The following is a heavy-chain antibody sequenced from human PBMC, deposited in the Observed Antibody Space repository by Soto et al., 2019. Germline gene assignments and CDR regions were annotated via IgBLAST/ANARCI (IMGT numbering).Heavy chain of an antibody. CDR2: INHTGGT. D-gene: IGHD3-3*01. CDR1: GGSVNGYY. V-gene: IGHV4-34*01. J-gene: IGHJ5*02. Sequence: SETLSLTCAVYGGSVNGYYWNWIRQPPGKGLEWIREINHTGGTHYNPSLKSRVTMSVDTSKNQFSLRLSSVTAADTAIYYCATRITVFGLLIPPFDHWGQGTQVTVSS. CDR3: ATRITVFGLLIPPFDH.